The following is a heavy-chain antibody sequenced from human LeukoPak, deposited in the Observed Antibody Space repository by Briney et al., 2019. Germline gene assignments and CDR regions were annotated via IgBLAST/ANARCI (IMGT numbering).Heavy chain of an antibody. CDR2: IYYSGST. Sequence: SETLSLTCTVSGGSISSYYWSWIRQPPGKGLEWIGYIYYSGSTSYNPSLKSRVTISVDTSKNQFSLKLSSVTAADTAVYYCARYWQLVTFDIWGQGTMVTVSS. V-gene: IGHV4-59*01. CDR1: GGSISSYY. CDR3: ARYWQLVTFDI. J-gene: IGHJ3*02. D-gene: IGHD6-13*01.